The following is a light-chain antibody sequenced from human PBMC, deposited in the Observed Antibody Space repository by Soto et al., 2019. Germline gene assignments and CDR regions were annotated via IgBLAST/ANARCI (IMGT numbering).Light chain of an antibody. V-gene: IGLV1-40*01. J-gene: IGLJ1*01. CDR3: QSYDSSLSSYV. CDR2: GNS. Sequence: QSVLTQPPSVSGAPGQRVTISCTGSSSNIGAGYDVHWYQQLPGTAPKLLIYGNSNRPSGVPDRFSGSKSGTSASLAITGLQAEDEADYYCQSYDSSLSSYVFGTGTKHRP. CDR1: SSNIGAGYD.